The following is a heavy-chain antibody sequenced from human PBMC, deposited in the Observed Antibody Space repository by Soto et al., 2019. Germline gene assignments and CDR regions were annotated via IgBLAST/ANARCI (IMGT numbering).Heavy chain of an antibody. D-gene: IGHD3-3*01. CDR1: GITVTNCF. J-gene: IGHJ4*02. V-gene: IGHV3-66*01. Sequence: EVQLVESGGGLVQPGGSLRLXCAASGITVTNCFMTWVRQAPGKGLEWVSVISSAGGTYYADSVKGRFTISXXXXXXTXYLQMNTLRAEDTAVYYCARDELGGAYDFWHGGQGTLVTVSS. CDR3: ARDELGGAYDFWH. CDR2: ISSAGGT.